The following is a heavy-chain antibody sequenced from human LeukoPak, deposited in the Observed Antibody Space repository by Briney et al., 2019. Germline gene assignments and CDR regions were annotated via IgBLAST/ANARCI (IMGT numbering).Heavy chain of an antibody. Sequence: GGSLRLSCAASGFTFSSSAMSWVRQAPGKGLEWVSSISGSGGSTYYADSVKGRFTISRDNSKNTLYLQMNSLRAEDTAVYYCARDGGSAWFLDYWGQGTLVTVSS. CDR2: ISGSGGST. CDR3: ARDGGSAWFLDY. V-gene: IGHV3-23*01. D-gene: IGHD6-19*01. J-gene: IGHJ4*02. CDR1: GFTFSSSA.